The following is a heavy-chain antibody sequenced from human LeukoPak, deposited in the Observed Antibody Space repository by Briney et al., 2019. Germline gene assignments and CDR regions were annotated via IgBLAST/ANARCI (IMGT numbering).Heavy chain of an antibody. V-gene: IGHV4-4*07. CDR3: ARDDRITGTTGGFDP. Sequence: SETLSLTCTVSGGSISSYYWSWIRQPAGKGLEWIGRIYTSGSTNYNPSLKSRVTMSVDTSKNQSSLKLSSVTAADTAVYYCARDDRITGTTGGFDPWGQGTLVTVSS. CDR1: GGSISSYY. CDR2: IYTSGST. D-gene: IGHD1-7*01. J-gene: IGHJ5*02.